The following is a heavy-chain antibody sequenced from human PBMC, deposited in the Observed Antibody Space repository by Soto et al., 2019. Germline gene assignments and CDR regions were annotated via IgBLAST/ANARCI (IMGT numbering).Heavy chain of an antibody. D-gene: IGHD1-26*01. J-gene: IGHJ3*01. CDR3: ERGSGGSRDAFAF. V-gene: IGHV4-34*01. CDR2: INHSGST. Sequence: SETLSLTCAVYGGSFSGYYWSWIRQPPGKGLEWIGEINHSGSTNYNPSFKSRVTISVDKSKNQFSLKLSSVTAADTAVYYCERGSGGSRDAFAFWGQGTMV. CDR1: GGSFSGYY.